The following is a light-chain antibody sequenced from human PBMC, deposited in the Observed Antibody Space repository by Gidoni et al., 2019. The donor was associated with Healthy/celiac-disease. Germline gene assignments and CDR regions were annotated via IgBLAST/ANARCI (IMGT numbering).Light chain of an antibody. J-gene: IGKJ4*01. CDR3: QQRSNWPPVT. Sequence: EIVLTQSPATLSLSPGERATLSCRASQSVSSYLACYHQKPGQAPRLLIYDASNRATGIPARFSGSGPGTDFTLTISSLEPEDFAVYYCQQRSNWPPVTFGGGTKVEIK. CDR2: DAS. V-gene: IGKV3-11*01. CDR1: QSVSSY.